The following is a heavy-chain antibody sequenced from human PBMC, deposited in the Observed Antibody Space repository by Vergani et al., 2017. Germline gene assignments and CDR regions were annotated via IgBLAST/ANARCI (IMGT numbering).Heavy chain of an antibody. CDR1: GGSISSYY. J-gene: IGHJ3*02. V-gene: IGHV4-59*01. D-gene: IGHD3-22*01. Sequence: QVQLQESGPGLVKPSETLSLTCTVSGGSISSYYWSWIRQPPGKGLEWIGYIYYSGSTNYNPSLKSRVTISVDTSKNQFSLKLRSVTASDTAVYYCARVQNYYDSSGYYWRYAFDIWGQGTMVTVSS. CDR2: IYYSGST. CDR3: ARVQNYYDSSGYYWRYAFDI.